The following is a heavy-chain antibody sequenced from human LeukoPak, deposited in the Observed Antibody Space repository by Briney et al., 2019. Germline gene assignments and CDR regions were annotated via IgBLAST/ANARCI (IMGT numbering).Heavy chain of an antibody. Sequence: GGSLRLSCAISGFTLSNFWMAWVRQAPGKGLEWVAVISYDGSNKYYADSVKGRFTISRDNSKNTLYLQMNSLRAEDTAVYYCAKEYDPWGHYFDYWGQGTLVTVSS. V-gene: IGHV3-30*18. CDR2: ISYDGSNK. CDR1: GFTLSNFW. D-gene: IGHD7-27*01. J-gene: IGHJ4*02. CDR3: AKEYDPWGHYFDY.